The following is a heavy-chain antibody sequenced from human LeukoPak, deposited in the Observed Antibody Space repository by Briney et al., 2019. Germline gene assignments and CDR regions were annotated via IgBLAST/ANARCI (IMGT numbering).Heavy chain of an antibody. CDR1: GLTFRTYA. CDR2: ISSSGSTI. J-gene: IGHJ4*02. Sequence: PGGSLRLSCAASGLTFRTYAMSWVRQAPGKGLEWVSYISSSGSTIYYADSVKGRFTISRDNAKNSLYLQMNSLRAEDTAVYYCAKGGIWGHFYSSSWLDYWGQGTLVTVSS. V-gene: IGHV3-48*04. CDR3: AKGGIWGHFYSSSWLDY. D-gene: IGHD6-13*01.